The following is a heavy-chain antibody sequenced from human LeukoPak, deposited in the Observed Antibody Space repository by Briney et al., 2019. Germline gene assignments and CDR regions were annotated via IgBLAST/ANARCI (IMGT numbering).Heavy chain of an antibody. CDR2: IWYDGSNK. V-gene: IGHV3-33*01. Sequence: GRSLRLSCAASGFTFSSYGMHWVRQAPGKGLEWVAVIWYDGSNKYYADSVKGRFTISRDNSKNTLYLQINSLRAEDTAVYYCARNFDYYDSSGHRPWFDPWGQGTLVTVSS. CDR1: GFTFSSYG. J-gene: IGHJ5*02. D-gene: IGHD3-22*01. CDR3: ARNFDYYDSSGHRPWFDP.